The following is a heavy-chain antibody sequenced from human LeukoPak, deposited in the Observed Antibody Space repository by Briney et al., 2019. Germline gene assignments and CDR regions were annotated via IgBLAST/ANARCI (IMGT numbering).Heavy chain of an antibody. D-gene: IGHD6-19*01. J-gene: IGHJ3*02. CDR2: IYWDGGST. V-gene: IGHV3-20*04. CDR1: GFTFDDYG. CDR3: ARIGGLPGIAVAGTQNGAFDI. Sequence: GGSLRLSCAASGFTFDDYGMSWVRQAPGKGLEWVSGIYWDGGSTGYVDSVKGRFTISRDNAKNSLYLQMNSLRAEDTALYYCARIGGLPGIAVAGTQNGAFDIWGQGTMVTVSS.